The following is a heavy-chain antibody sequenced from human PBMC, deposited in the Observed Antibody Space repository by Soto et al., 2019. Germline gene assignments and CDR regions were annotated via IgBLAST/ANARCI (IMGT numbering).Heavy chain of an antibody. V-gene: IGHV3-33*01. D-gene: IGHD6-19*01. CDR2: IWYDGSNK. CDR3: AREQSIAVAGTYYFDY. J-gene: IGHJ4*02. Sequence: ESGGGVVQPGRSLRLSCAASGFTFSSYGMHWVRQAQGKGLEWVAVIWYDGSNKDYADSVKGRFTISRDNSKNTLYLQMNSLRAEDTAVYYCAREQSIAVAGTYYFDYWGQGPLVTVSS. CDR1: GFTFSSYG.